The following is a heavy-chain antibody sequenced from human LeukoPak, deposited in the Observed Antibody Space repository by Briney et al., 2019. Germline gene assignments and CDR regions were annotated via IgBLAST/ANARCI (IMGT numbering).Heavy chain of an antibody. D-gene: IGHD4-23*01. CDR3: ARVYGGNPRDAFDI. CDR1: GFAFSTYA. CDR2: ISSNGGST. Sequence: GGSLRLSCAASGFAFSTYAMHWVRQAPGKGLEYVSAISSNGGSTYYANSVKGRFTISRDNSRNTLYLQMGSLRAEDMAVYYCARVYGGNPRDAFDIWGQGTMVTVSS. V-gene: IGHV3-64*01. J-gene: IGHJ3*02.